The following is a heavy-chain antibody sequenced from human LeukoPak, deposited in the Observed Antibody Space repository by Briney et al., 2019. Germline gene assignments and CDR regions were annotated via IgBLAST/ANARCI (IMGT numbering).Heavy chain of an antibody. CDR2: ISFDGTNT. Sequence: GGSLRLSCAASGFTFNNYGMHWVSQAPGKGLEWVAVISFDGTNTYYADSLKGRFSVSRDNSKNTVYLQLNSLRPEDTAIYFCAKDRIQLWPRNPPHEIDFWGHGTLVAVSS. CDR1: GFTFNNYG. CDR3: AKDRIQLWPRNPPHEIDF. J-gene: IGHJ4*01. V-gene: IGHV3-30*18. D-gene: IGHD1-1*01.